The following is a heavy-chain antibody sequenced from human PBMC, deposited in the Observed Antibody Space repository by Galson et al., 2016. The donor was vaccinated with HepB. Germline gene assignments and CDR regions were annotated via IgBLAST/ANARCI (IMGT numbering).Heavy chain of an antibody. V-gene: IGHV1-18*01. CDR2: TSGNNANT. Sequence: SVKVSCKASSFGFTTYGVSWERQAPGQGLEWIGWTSGNNANTNSAQKFQGRVTMSTDISTNTAYMELRSLVSDDAAVYYCATSLYSSSSDYYFYGMDVWGQGTTVTVSS. J-gene: IGHJ6*02. CDR1: SFGFTTYG. D-gene: IGHD6-6*01. CDR3: ATSLYSSSSDYYFYGMDV.